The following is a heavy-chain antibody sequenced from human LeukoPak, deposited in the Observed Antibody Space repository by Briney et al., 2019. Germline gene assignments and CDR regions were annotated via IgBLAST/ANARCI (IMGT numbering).Heavy chain of an antibody. CDR2: IRSNTYGGTA. Sequence: GGSLRLSSTASGFTFGDYAMSWFRQAPGKGLEWVGFIRSNTYGGTAEYAASVKGRFTISRDDSKSIAYLQMNSLKTEDTAVYYCTKGDYHAYWGQGTLVTVSS. CDR1: GFTFGDYA. J-gene: IGHJ4*02. V-gene: IGHV3-49*03. CDR3: TKGDYHAY.